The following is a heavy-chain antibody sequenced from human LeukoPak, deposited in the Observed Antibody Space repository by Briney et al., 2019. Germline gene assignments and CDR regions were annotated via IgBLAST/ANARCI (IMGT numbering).Heavy chain of an antibody. CDR3: AREPTDRVVVTASPFDY. Sequence: GGSLRLSCAASGFTFSSYWMSWVRQAPGKGLEWVANIKQDGSEKYYVDSVKGRFTISRDNAKNSLYLQLNSLRAEDTAVYYCAREPTDRVVVTASPFDYWGQGTLVTVSS. D-gene: IGHD2-21*02. CDR1: GFTFSSYW. V-gene: IGHV3-7*01. J-gene: IGHJ4*02. CDR2: IKQDGSEK.